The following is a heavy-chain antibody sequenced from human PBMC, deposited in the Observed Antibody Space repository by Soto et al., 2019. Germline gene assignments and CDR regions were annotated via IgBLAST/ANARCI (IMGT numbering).Heavy chain of an antibody. CDR3: ARGGDGFLTGYLFDY. Sequence: QVQLQESGPGLVKPSQTLSLTCTVSGVSISSGGYYWSWIRQHPGKGLEWIGYIYYSGSTYYNPSLKSRVTITVDTSKNQFSLKLSSVTAADTAVYYCARGGDGFLTGYLFDYWGQGTLVTVSS. CDR1: GVSISSGGYY. D-gene: IGHD3-9*01. J-gene: IGHJ4*02. V-gene: IGHV4-31*03. CDR2: IYYSGST.